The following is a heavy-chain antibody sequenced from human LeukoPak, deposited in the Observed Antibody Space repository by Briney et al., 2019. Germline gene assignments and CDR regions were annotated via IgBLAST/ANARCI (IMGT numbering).Heavy chain of an antibody. V-gene: IGHV5-51*01. Sequence: GESLKISCKGSGYSFTSYRIGWVRQMPGKGLEWMGVIYPGDSDTRYSPSFQGQVTISADKSISTAYLQWSSLKASDTAMYYCAGRGYSGFADSFFDSWGQGTLVTVSS. CDR1: GYSFTSYR. J-gene: IGHJ4*02. D-gene: IGHD5-12*01. CDR3: AGRGYSGFADSFFDS. CDR2: IYPGDSDT.